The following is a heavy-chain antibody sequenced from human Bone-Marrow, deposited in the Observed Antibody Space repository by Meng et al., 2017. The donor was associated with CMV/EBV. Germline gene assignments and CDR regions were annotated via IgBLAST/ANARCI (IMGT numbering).Heavy chain of an antibody. V-gene: IGHV4-39*07. CDR1: GGSISSSSYY. J-gene: IGHJ6*02. CDR2: IYYSGST. CDR3: ARGGCSSTSCYIEGYYYYYYGMDV. D-gene: IGHD2-2*02. Sequence: SETLSLTCTVSGGSISSSSYYWGWIRRPPGKGLEWIGSIYYSGSTYYNPSLKSRVTISVDTSKNQFSLKLSSVTAADTAVYYCARGGCSSTSCYIEGYYYYYYGMDVWGQGTTVTVSS.